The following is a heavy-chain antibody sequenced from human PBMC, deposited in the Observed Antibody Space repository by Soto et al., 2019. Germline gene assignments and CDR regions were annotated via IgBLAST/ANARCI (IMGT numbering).Heavy chain of an antibody. V-gene: IGHV3-23*01. CDR2: ISGGGTNT. CDR3: ANNHNFQYASVGDP. D-gene: IGHD3-10*01. J-gene: IGHJ5*02. Sequence: GGSLRLSCAASGFTVSSNYMSWVRQAPGKGLEWVSGISGGGTNTYYADSVKGRFTISRDNSKNTLYLQMNSLRDEDTAVYYCANNHNFQYASVGDPWGQGTLVTVTS. CDR1: GFTVSSNY.